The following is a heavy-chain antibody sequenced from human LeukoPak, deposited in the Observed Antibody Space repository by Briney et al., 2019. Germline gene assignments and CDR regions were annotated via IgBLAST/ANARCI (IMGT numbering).Heavy chain of an antibody. CDR2: ISAYNGNT. Sequence: ASVKVSCKASGYTFTSYGISWVRQAPGQGLEWMGWISAYNGNTNYAQKLQGRVTMATDTSTSTAYMELRSLRSDDTAVYYCARGLQDGVVNSGFDPWGQGTLVTVSS. J-gene: IGHJ5*02. CDR3: ARGLQDGVVNSGFDP. CDR1: GYTFTSYG. D-gene: IGHD3-3*01. V-gene: IGHV1-18*01.